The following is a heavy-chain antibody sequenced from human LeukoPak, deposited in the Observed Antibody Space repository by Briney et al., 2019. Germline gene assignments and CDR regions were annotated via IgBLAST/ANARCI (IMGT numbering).Heavy chain of an antibody. Sequence: SETLSLACTVSGGSISSSSYYWGRIRQPPGRGMEWIGSIYYSGSTYYNPSLKSRVTISVDTSKNQFSLKLSSVTAADTAVYYCARDMRRVGAPSDFDYWGQGTLVTVSS. J-gene: IGHJ4*02. CDR1: GGSISSSSYY. CDR3: ARDMRRVGAPSDFDY. CDR2: IYYSGST. D-gene: IGHD1-26*01. V-gene: IGHV4-39*07.